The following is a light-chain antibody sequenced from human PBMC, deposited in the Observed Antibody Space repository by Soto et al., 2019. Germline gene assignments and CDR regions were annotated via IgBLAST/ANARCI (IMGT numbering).Light chain of an antibody. Sequence: EIVLTQSPGTLSLSPGERATLSCRASQSVSSSYLAWCQQKPGQAPRLLTYGASSRATGIPDRFSGSGSGTDFTLTISKLEPEDFAVYHCQQYGGSPRTFGQGTKVDIK. CDR1: QSVSSSY. CDR2: GAS. V-gene: IGKV3-20*01. CDR3: QQYGGSPRT. J-gene: IGKJ1*01.